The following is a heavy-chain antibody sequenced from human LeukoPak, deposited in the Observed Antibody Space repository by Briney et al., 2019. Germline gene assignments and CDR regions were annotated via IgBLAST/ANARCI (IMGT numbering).Heavy chain of an antibody. J-gene: IGHJ4*02. V-gene: IGHV3-48*01. CDR1: GFSFSSYD. CDR2: ISSGSSTI. D-gene: IGHD6-19*01. Sequence: GGSLRLSCAASGFSFSSYDMNWVRQAPGKGLEWVSSISSGSSTIYYADSVKGRFTISRDNAKHSLYLQMNSLRAEDTAVYYCAKAVAGTQPFDYWGQGTLVTVSS. CDR3: AKAVAGTQPFDY.